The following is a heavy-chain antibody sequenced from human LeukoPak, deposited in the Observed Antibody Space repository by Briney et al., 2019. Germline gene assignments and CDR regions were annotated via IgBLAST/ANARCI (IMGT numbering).Heavy chain of an antibody. D-gene: IGHD4-23*01. CDR3: ARDPNYGGNSNY. V-gene: IGHV4-39*07. J-gene: IGHJ4*02. CDR2: INHSGST. CDR1: GGSISSSSYY. Sequence: SETLSLTCTVSGGSISSSSYYWGWIRQPPGKGLEWIGEINHSGSTNYNPSLKSRVTISVDTSKDQFSLKLSSVTAADTAVYYCARDPNYGGNSNYWGQGTLVTVSS.